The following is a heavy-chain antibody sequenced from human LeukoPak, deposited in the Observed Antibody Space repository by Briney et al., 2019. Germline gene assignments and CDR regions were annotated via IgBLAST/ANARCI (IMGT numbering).Heavy chain of an antibody. J-gene: IGHJ3*02. CDR2: IYYSGST. CDR1: GGSISSSSYY. CDR3: ARFGSGWFAFDI. V-gene: IGHV4-39*01. Sequence: SETLSLTCTVSGGSISSSSYYWGWIRQPPGKGLEWIGSIYYSGSTYYNPSLKSRVTISVDTSKNQFSLKLSSVTAADTAVYYCARFGSGWFAFDIWGQGTMVTVSS. D-gene: IGHD6-19*01.